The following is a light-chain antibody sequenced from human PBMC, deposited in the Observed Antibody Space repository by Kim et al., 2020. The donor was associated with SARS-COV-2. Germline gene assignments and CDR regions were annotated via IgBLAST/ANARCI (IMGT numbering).Light chain of an antibody. CDR2: NAS. J-gene: IGKJ5*01. V-gene: IGKV1-17*01. CDR1: QNIRYY. Sequence: ASVGDRVTITCRASQNIRYYLAWYQQNPGKAPKRLIYNASSLQSGVPSRFSGSVSGTEFTLTITSLQPDDFVSYYCLQYNTYPRTFGQGTQLEIK. CDR3: LQYNTYPRT.